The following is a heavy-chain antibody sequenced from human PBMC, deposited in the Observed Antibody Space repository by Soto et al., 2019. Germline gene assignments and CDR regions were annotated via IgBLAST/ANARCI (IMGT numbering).Heavy chain of an antibody. CDR2: ISYDGSNK. D-gene: IGHD3-22*01. J-gene: IGHJ4*02. CDR1: GFTFSSYA. V-gene: IGHV3-30-3*01. Sequence: QVQLVESGGGVVQPGRSLRLSCAASGFTFSSYAMHWVRQAPGKGLEWVAVISYDGSNKYYADSVKGRFTIARDNSKNTLYLKMNSLRAEDMGVYYCARWGHPMIVVVPFDYWGQGTLVTVSS. CDR3: ARWGHPMIVVVPFDY.